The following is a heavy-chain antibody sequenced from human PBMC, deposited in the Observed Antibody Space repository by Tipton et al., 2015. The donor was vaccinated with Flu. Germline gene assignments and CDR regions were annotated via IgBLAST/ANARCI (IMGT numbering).Heavy chain of an antibody. CDR1: GFTFSTFW. CDR3: AAFCCGDCYISNF. V-gene: IGHV3-7*03. CDR2: IKLDGSEK. D-gene: IGHD2-21*01. Sequence: SLRLSCAASGFTFSTFWMHWVRQAPGKGLEWVANIKLDGSEKYYVDSVKGRFTIPRDNAKKSLSLQMNSLRAEDTAVYYCAAFCCGDCYISNFWRQGSLVTVSS. J-gene: IGHJ4*02.